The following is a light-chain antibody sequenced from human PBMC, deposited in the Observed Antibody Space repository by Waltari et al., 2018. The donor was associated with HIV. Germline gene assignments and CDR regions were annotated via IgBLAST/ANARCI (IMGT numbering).Light chain of an antibody. V-gene: IGKV3-15*01. J-gene: IGKJ1*01. CDR1: EGVNSN. CDR3: QEYNNWPWT. Sequence: VLTQSPATLSVSPGASVTLSRRAGEGVNSNLAWYQQKRAQVPRRVIYGASSSAAGIPGRFSGSGSGTEFTRTISSLQSEDFAVYYCQEYNNWPWTFGQGTKVEIK. CDR2: GAS.